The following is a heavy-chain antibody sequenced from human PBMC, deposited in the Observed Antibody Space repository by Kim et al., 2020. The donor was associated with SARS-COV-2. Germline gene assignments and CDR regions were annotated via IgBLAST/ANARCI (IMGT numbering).Heavy chain of an antibody. CDR3: ARQNYYGSGSWFDP. J-gene: IGHJ5*02. Sequence: ADSVTGRFTISRDNTKSTLYLQMNSLRAEDTAVYYCARQNYYGSGSWFDPWGQGTLVTVSS. D-gene: IGHD3-10*01. V-gene: IGHV3-30*02.